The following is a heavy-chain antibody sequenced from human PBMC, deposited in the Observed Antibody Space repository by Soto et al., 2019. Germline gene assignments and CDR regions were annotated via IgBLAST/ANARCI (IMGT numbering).Heavy chain of an antibody. CDR1: GFTFSSYW. CDR3: ARDRDDYGDYGISMDV. Sequence: GGSLRLSCAASGFTFSSYWMHWVRQAPGKGLVWVSRINSDGSSTSYADSVKGRLTISRDNAKNTLYLQMNSLRAEDTAVYYCARDRDDYGDYGISMDVWGKGTTVTVSS. J-gene: IGHJ6*04. V-gene: IGHV3-74*01. D-gene: IGHD4-17*01. CDR2: INSDGSST.